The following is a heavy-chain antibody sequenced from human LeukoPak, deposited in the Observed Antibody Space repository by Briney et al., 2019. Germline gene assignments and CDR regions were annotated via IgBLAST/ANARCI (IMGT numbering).Heavy chain of an antibody. D-gene: IGHD3-10*01. CDR2: INPNSGGT. CDR1: GYTFTGYY. Sequence: ASVKVSCKASGYTFTGYYMHWVRQAPGQGLEWMGWINPNSGGTNYAKKFQGRVPMTRDTSISTAYMELSRLRSDDTAVYYCARDSGERGSGSYLIAYWGQGTLVTVSS. CDR3: ARDSGERGSGSYLIAY. J-gene: IGHJ4*02. V-gene: IGHV1-2*02.